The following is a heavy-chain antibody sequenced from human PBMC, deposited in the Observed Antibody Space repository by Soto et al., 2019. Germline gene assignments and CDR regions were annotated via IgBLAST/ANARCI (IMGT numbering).Heavy chain of an antibody. D-gene: IGHD2-15*01. J-gene: IGHJ4*02. CDR2: IYYSGST. CDR1: GGSISSSSYY. CDR3: ARHTHQVASEPPIDD. Sequence: QLQLQESGPGLVKPSETLSLTCTVSGGSISSSSYYWGWIRQPPGKGLEWIGSIYYSGSTYYNPSLKSRVTISVDTSKIQYSLKRSSVTAADTAVYYCARHTHQVASEPPIDDWGQGTLVTVSS. V-gene: IGHV4-39*01.